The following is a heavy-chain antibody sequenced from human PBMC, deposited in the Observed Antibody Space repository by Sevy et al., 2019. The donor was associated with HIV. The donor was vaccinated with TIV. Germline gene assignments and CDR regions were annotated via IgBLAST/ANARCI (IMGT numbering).Heavy chain of an antibody. CDR1: GFTFSDQY. D-gene: IGHD7-27*01. CDR2: TRNKANSYTT. V-gene: IGHV3-72*01. Sequence: GGSLRLSCAVSGFTFSDQYMDWVRQTPGKGLEWVGRTRNKANSYTTEYAASGKGKFTISRDDSKKSVYLQMNSLKTEDTAVYYCARTDYDVNSGVYWGQGTLVTVSS. CDR3: ARTDYDVNSGVY. J-gene: IGHJ4*02.